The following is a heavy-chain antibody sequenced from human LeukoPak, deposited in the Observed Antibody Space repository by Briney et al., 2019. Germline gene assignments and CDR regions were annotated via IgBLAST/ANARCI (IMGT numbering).Heavy chain of an antibody. CDR1: GFTFSSYS. J-gene: IGHJ6*02. CDR3: ARGVLRFYGMDV. V-gene: IGHV4-59*01. Sequence: PGGSLRLSCAASGFTFSSYSMNWVRQPPGKGLEWIGYIYYSGSTNYNPSLKSRVTISVDTSKNQFSLKLSSVTAADTAVYYCARGVLRFYGMDVWGQGTTVTVSS. D-gene: IGHD3-3*01. CDR2: IYYSGST.